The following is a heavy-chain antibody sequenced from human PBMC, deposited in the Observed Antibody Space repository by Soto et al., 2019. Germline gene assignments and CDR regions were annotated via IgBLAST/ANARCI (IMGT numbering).Heavy chain of an antibody. J-gene: IGHJ6*02. CDR2: INHSGST. CDR3: ARLVPAATGYYYYGMDV. CDR1: GGSFSGYY. Sequence: QVQLQQWGAGLLKPSETLSLTCAVYGGSFSGYYWSWIRQPPGKGLEWIGEINHSGSTNYNPSLKCRVTISVXXSXNXXSLKLSSVTAADTAVYYCARLVPAATGYYYYGMDVWGQGTTVTVSS. V-gene: IGHV4-34*01. D-gene: IGHD2-2*01.